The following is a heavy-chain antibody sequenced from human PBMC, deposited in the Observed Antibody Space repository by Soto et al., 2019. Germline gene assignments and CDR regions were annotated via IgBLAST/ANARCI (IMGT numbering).Heavy chain of an antibody. CDR1: SGSISSSNW. V-gene: IGHV4-4*02. CDR3: ARVGYSGYDWSFDY. D-gene: IGHD5-12*01. CDR2: IYHSGST. J-gene: IGHJ4*02. Sequence: PSETLSLTCAFSSGSISSSNWWSWVRQPPGKGLEWIGEIYHSGSTNYNPSLKSRVTISVDKSKNQFSLKLSSVTAADTAVYYCARVGYSGYDWSFDYWGQGTLVTVSS.